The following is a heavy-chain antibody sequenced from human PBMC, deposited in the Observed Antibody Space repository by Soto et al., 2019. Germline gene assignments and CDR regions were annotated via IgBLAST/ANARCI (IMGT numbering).Heavy chain of an antibody. Sequence: QVQLVQSGAEEKKPGASVKVSCKASGYTFTSYAMHWVRQAPGQRLEWMGWINEDNGNTKYSQKFQGRVTITRDTSASTAYMELSRLRSEDTAVYYCARAWVVVTAPDYWGQGTLVTVSS. CDR1: GYTFTSYA. J-gene: IGHJ4*02. CDR3: ARAWVVVTAPDY. CDR2: INEDNGNT. V-gene: IGHV1-3*05. D-gene: IGHD2-21*02.